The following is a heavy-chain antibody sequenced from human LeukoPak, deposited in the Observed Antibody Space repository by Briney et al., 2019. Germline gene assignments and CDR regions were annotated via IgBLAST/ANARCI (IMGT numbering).Heavy chain of an antibody. Sequence: ASVKVSCKASGYTFTGYYMHWGRQAPGQGLEWMGWINPNSGGTNYAQKFQGRVPMTRDTSISTAYMELSRLRSDDTAVYYCARGYSYGYQHFDYWGQGTLVTVSS. CDR2: INPNSGGT. V-gene: IGHV1-2*02. J-gene: IGHJ4*02. D-gene: IGHD5-18*01. CDR1: GYTFTGYY. CDR3: ARGYSYGYQHFDY.